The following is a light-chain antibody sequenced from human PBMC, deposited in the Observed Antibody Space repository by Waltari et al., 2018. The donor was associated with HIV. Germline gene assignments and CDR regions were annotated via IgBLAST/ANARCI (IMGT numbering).Light chain of an antibody. CDR1: QSVSSY. CDR2: DAS. V-gene: IGKV3-11*01. Sequence: ELVLTQSPATLSLSPGERATLSCRASQSVSSYLAWYQQKPGQPPRLLIYDASNRATGIPARFSGSGSGTDFTLTISSLEPEDFAVYYCQQRRNWPPLTFGGGTKVEIK. CDR3: QQRRNWPPLT. J-gene: IGKJ4*01.